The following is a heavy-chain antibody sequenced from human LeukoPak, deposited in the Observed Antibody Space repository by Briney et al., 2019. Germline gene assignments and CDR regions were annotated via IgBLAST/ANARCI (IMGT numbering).Heavy chain of an antibody. J-gene: IGHJ4*02. CDR1: GFTFSSYA. CDR3: ARSLQGYCSGGSRLFDY. CDR2: ISYDGSNK. D-gene: IGHD2-15*01. V-gene: IGHV3-30*04. Sequence: GRSLRLSCAASGFTFSSYAMHWVRQAPGKGLEWVAVISYDGSNKYYADSVKGRFTISRDNSKNTLYLQMNSPRAEDTAVYYCARSLQGYCSGGSRLFDYWGQGTLVTVSS.